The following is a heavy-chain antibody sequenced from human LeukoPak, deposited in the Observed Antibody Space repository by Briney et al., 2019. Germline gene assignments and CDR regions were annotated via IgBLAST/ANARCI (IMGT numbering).Heavy chain of an antibody. Sequence: SETLSLTCTVSGGSISSSSYYWGWIRQPPGKGLEWIGSIYYSGSTYYNPSLKSRVTISVDTSKNQFSLKLSSVTAADTAVYYCAQKWELHFDYWGQGTLVTVSS. CDR2: IYYSGST. CDR3: AQKWELHFDY. CDR1: GGSISSSSYY. D-gene: IGHD1-26*01. J-gene: IGHJ4*02. V-gene: IGHV4-39*01.